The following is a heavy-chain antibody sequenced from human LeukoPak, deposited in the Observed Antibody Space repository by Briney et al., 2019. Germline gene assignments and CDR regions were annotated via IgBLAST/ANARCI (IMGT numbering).Heavy chain of an antibody. CDR2: IKKDGSEK. J-gene: IGHJ5*02. V-gene: IGHV3-7*01. CDR3: AREGGNGWYSGWFDP. D-gene: IGHD6-19*01. Sequence: GGSLRLSCAASGFTFSSYWMSWVRQAPGKGLEWVANIKKDGSEKKYVDSVKGRFTISRDNAENLLYLEMNSLRAEYTAVYYCAREGGNGWYSGWFDPWGQGILVTVSS. CDR1: GFTFSSYW.